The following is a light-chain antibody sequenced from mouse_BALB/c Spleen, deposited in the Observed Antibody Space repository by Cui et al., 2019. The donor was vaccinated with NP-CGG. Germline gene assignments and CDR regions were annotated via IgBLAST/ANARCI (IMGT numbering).Light chain of an antibody. CDR1: TGAVTTSNY. CDR3: ALWYSNHWV. Sequence: QAVVTQGSAVTTSPGETVTLTCRSSTGAVTTSNYANWVQEKPDHLFTVLIGGTNNRAPGVPARFSGSLIGDKAALTITGAQTEDEAIYFCALWYSNHWVFGGGTKLTVL. CDR2: GTN. J-gene: IGLJ1*01. V-gene: IGLV1*01.